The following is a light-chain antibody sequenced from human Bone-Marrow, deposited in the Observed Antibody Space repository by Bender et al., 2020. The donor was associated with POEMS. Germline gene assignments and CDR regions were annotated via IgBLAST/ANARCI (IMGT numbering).Light chain of an antibody. CDR1: SSDVGGYNF. CDR3: CSYAGYYTV. CDR2: EVS. Sequence: QSALTQPPSTSGSPGQSVTISCTGTSSDVGGYNFVSWYQHHPGKAPKLIIYEVSERPSGVPDRFSGSKSGNTASLTISGLQAEDEADYYCCSYAGYYTVFGGGTELTVL. J-gene: IGLJ3*02. V-gene: IGLV2-8*01.